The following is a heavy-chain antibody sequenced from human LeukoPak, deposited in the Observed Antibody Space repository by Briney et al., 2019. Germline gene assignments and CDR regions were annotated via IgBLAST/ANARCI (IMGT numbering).Heavy chain of an antibody. J-gene: IGHJ4*02. Sequence: PGGSLRLSCAASGLTFSSHWMHWVRQAPGKGLVWVSRITNDGSSTTYADSVKGRFTISRDNAKNMLYLQVNSLRAEDTAVYYCARESRRHIDYWGQGTLVTVSS. CDR2: ITNDGSST. D-gene: IGHD2-21*01. V-gene: IGHV3-74*01. CDR3: ARESRRHIDY. CDR1: GLTFSSHW.